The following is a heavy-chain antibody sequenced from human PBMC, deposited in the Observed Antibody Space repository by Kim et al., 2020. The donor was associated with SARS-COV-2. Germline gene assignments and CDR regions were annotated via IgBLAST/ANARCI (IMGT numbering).Heavy chain of an antibody. CDR2: IYYSGST. V-gene: IGHV4-39*01. CDR3: ARQGHLKREIAAAGTWDYYYGMDV. Sequence: SETLSLTCTVSGGSISSSSYYWGWIRQPPGKGLEWIGSIYYSGSTYYNPSLKSRVTISVDTSKNQFSLKLSSVTAADTAVYYCARQGHLKREIAAAGTWDYYYGMDVWGQGTTVTVSS. CDR1: GGSISSSSYY. J-gene: IGHJ6*02. D-gene: IGHD6-13*01.